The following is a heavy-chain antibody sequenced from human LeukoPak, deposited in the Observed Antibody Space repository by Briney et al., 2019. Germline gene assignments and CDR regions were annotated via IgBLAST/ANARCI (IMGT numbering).Heavy chain of an antibody. Sequence: GRSLRLSCAASGFTFSNAWMSWVRQAPGKGLEWVGRIKIKTDGGTTDYAAPVKGRFTISRDDSKNTLYLQMNSLKTEDTAVYYCTTETLLWFGELGYWGQGTLVTVSS. V-gene: IGHV3-15*01. D-gene: IGHD3-10*01. J-gene: IGHJ1*01. CDR2: IKIKTDGGTT. CDR1: GFTFSNAW. CDR3: TTETLLWFGELGY.